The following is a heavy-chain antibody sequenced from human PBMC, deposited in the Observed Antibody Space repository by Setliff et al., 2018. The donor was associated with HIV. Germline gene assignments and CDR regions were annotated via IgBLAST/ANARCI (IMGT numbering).Heavy chain of an antibody. CDR2: IYYSGST. D-gene: IGHD3-10*01. CDR1: GGSISSSNW. V-gene: IGHV4-4*02. CDR3: ARGDQQHYYNSGYHWFDP. J-gene: IGHJ5*02. Sequence: SETLSLTCAVSGGSISSSNWWSWVRQPPGKGLEWIGNIYYSGSTYYSPSLKSRLTISVDTSKNHFSLKLNSVTAADTAVYYCARGDQQHYYNSGYHWFDPWGQGTLVTVSS.